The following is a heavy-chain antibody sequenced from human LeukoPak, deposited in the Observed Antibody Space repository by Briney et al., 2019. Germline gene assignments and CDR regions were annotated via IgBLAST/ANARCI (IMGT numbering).Heavy chain of an antibody. CDR1: GGSFSGYY. D-gene: IGHD6-25*01. CDR3: ARAIRDSSGLHFDY. V-gene: IGHV3-7*01. J-gene: IGHJ4*02. CDR2: IKQDGSEK. Sequence: ETLSLTCAVYGGSFSGYYWSWVRQAPGKGLEWVANIKQDGSEKYYVDSVKGRFTISRDNAKNSLYLQMSSLRAEDTAVYYCARAIRDSSGLHFDYWGQGTLVTVSS.